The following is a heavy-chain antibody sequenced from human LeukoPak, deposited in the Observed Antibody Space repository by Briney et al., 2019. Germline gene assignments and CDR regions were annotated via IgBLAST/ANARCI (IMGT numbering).Heavy chain of an antibody. Sequence: GGSLRLSCAASGFTFSDYAMIWVRQAPGKGLEWVSVILGRGGTTFYADSVKGRFTISRDHSKNTLYLQMNDLRAEDTAVYYGVGDWFDPWGQGTLVTVSS. J-gene: IGHJ5*02. V-gene: IGHV3-23*01. CDR3: VGDWFDP. CDR2: ILGRGGTT. CDR1: GFTFSDYA.